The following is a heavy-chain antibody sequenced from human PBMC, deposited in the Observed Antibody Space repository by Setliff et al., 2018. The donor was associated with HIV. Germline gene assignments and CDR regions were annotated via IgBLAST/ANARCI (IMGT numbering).Heavy chain of an antibody. J-gene: IGHJ3*02. CDR2: IIPIFNTA. CDR3: AREYDVLTGYYISAFDI. Sequence: GASVKVSCKASGGTFSSYSITWVRQAPGQGLEWMGGIIPIFNTANYAQKFRGRATLTRDKSTTTAYMELSRLRSDDTAVYYCAREYDVLTGYYISAFDIWGQGTMVTVSS. D-gene: IGHD3-9*01. V-gene: IGHV1-69*05. CDR1: GGTFSSYS.